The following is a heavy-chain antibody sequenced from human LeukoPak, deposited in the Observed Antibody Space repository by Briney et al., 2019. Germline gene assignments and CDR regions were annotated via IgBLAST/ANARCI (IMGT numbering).Heavy chain of an antibody. D-gene: IGHD6-19*01. CDR3: ARATSGWFY. CDR1: GGSISGYY. CDR2: INYSRST. Sequence: SETLSLTCTVSGGSISGYYWSWVRQPPGKGLEWIGYINYSRSTTSNPSLKSRVAISADTSKTQILLRLSSVTAADTAVYYCARATSGWFYWGQGTLVTVSS. J-gene: IGHJ4*02. V-gene: IGHV4-59*01.